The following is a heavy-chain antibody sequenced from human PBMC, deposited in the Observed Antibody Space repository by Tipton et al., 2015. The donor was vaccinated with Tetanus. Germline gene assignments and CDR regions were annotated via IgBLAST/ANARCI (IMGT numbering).Heavy chain of an antibody. D-gene: IGHD2-15*01. CDR1: GDSITNKDYY. CDR3: ARAFPVGGSRIRGGCPFDV. J-gene: IGHJ3*01. V-gene: IGHV4-39*01. Sequence: TLSLTCNVSGDSITNKDYYWGWIRQPPGQGLEWLATVYYIGSTYYNPSLKSRLTISVAPTRNLFSRKLRSLTAADTAIYYCARAFPVGGSRIRGGCPFDVWGQGTLVTVSS. CDR2: VYYIGST.